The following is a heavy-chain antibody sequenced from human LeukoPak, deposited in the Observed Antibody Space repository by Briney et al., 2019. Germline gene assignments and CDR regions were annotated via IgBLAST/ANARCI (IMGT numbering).Heavy chain of an antibody. CDR2: LNPNTGGT. V-gene: IGHV1-2*02. CDR1: GYTFTGYY. D-gene: IGHD3-22*01. J-gene: IGHJ6*03. Sequence: GASVKVSCKASGYTFTGYYMHWVRQAPGQGPEWMGWLNPNTGGTNYAQKFQGRVTMTRDTSISTGYMELSRLRSDDTAVYYCARTKKVDYYDSSGYYYVVPRIHYYMDVWGKGTTVTISS. CDR3: ARTKKVDYYDSSGYYYVVPRIHYYMDV.